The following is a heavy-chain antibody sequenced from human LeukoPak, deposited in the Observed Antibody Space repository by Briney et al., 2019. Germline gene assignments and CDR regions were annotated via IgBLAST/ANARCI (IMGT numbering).Heavy chain of an antibody. V-gene: IGHV3-33*06. CDR2: IWYDGSNK. D-gene: IGHD1-26*01. Sequence: GRSLRLPCAAPGFTFSSYGMHWVRQAPGKGLEWVAVIWYDGSNKYYADSVKGRFTISRDNSKNTLYLQMNSLRAEDTAVYYCAKELGATTYYYYYMDVWGKGTTVTVSS. J-gene: IGHJ6*03. CDR1: GFTFSSYG. CDR3: AKELGATTYYYYYMDV.